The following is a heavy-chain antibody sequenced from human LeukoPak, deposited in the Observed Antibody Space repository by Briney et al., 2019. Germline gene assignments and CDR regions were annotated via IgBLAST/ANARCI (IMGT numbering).Heavy chain of an antibody. CDR3: ATYGSGYSYGTPNFDY. D-gene: IGHD5-18*01. J-gene: IGHJ4*02. V-gene: IGHV3-23*01. CDR1: GFTFSSYA. Sequence: GGSLRLSCAASGFTFSSYAISWVRQAPGKGLEWVSAISGSGGSTYYADSVKGRFTISRDNSKNTLYLQMNSLRAEDTAVYYCATYGSGYSYGTPNFDYWGQGTLVTVSS. CDR2: ISGSGGST.